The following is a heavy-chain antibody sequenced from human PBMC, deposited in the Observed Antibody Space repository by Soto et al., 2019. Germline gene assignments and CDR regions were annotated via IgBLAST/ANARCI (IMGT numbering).Heavy chain of an antibody. V-gene: IGHV1-69*06. Sequence: SVKVSCKASGGTFSNYVVNWVRQAPGQGLEWMGRIIPISGAANYAQKFQGRVTITADKSTSTSYMELSSLRSEDTAVYYCARRTFYSSGWSPDHDAFDIWGQGTMVTVSS. CDR1: GGTFSNYV. D-gene: IGHD6-19*01. CDR2: IIPISGAA. J-gene: IGHJ3*02. CDR3: ARRTFYSSGWSPDHDAFDI.